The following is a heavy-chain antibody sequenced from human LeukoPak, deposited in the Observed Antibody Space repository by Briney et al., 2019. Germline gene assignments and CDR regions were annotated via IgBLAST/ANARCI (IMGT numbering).Heavy chain of an antibody. CDR1: GYTFSSYD. V-gene: IGHV1-8*01. J-gene: IGHJ5*02. D-gene: IGHD2-2*01. CDR2: MNPNSGDT. CDR3: ARGIVVVQSNWFDP. Sequence: ASVKVSCKASGYTFSSYDINWVRQATGQGLEWMGWMNPNSGDTGHAQKFQGRVTMTRNTSITTAYMELSSLRSEDTAVYYCARGIVVVQSNWFDPWGQGTLVTVSS.